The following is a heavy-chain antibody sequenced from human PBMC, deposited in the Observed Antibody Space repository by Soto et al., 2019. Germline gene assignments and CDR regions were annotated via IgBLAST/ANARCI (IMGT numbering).Heavy chain of an antibody. CDR1: GYTFTSYD. J-gene: IGHJ5*02. V-gene: IGHV1-8*01. Sequence: QVQLVQSGAEVKKPGAAVKVSCKASGYTFTSYDINWVRQATGQGLEWMGWMNPNSGNTGYAQKFQGRVTMTRNTSISTAYMELSSLRSEDTAVYYCARGEFLELGRLFDPWGQGTLVTVSS. D-gene: IGHD3-3*01. CDR2: MNPNSGNT. CDR3: ARGEFLELGRLFDP.